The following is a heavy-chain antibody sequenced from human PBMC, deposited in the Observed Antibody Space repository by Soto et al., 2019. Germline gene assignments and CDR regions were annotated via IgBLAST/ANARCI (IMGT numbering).Heavy chain of an antibody. J-gene: IGHJ4*02. D-gene: IGHD2-21*01. CDR1: GGSIGSSSYY. V-gene: IGHV4-39*01. CDR2: IYYSGNT. CDR3: ASIAAPGTTHFDF. Sequence: PSETLSLTCTVSGGSIGSSSYYWSWIRQSPGKGLEWIGNIYYSGNTFYNPSLQSRVAISVDTSKNQFYLPLSSVTAADTAIFYCASIAAPGTTHFDFWGQGTLVTVSS.